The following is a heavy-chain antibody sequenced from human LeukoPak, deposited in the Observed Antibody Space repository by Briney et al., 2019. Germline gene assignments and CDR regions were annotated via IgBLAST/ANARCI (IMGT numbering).Heavy chain of an antibody. Sequence: GGSLRLSCAASGFTFSSYAMSWLRQAPGKGLEWISYSTNSGSDIEYADSVKGRFTISWDNAKKSLYLEMNTLRAEDTAIYYCACPYRSRFDYWGQGTLVTVSS. CDR1: GFTFSSYA. V-gene: IGHV3-11*01. CDR3: ACPYRSRFDY. D-gene: IGHD6-13*01. CDR2: STNSGSDI. J-gene: IGHJ4*02.